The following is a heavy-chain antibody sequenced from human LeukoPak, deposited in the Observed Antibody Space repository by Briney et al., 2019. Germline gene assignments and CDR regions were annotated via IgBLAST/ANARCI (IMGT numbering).Heavy chain of an antibody. V-gene: IGHV3-30*18. J-gene: IGHJ4*02. Sequence: GGSLRLSCAASGFTFSSYGMHWVRQAPGKGLEWVAVISYDGSNKYYADSVKGRFTISRDNSKTTLYLQMNSLRAEDTAVYYCAKDFYGSGTYYHPFDYWGQGTLVTVSS. CDR2: ISYDGSNK. CDR1: GFTFSSYG. CDR3: AKDFYGSGTYYHPFDY. D-gene: IGHD3-10*01.